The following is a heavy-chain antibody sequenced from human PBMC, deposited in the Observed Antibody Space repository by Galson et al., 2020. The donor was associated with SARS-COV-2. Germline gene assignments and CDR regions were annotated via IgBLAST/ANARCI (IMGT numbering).Heavy chain of an antibody. CDR1: GFTFSDYY. Sequence: GGSLRLSCAASGFTFSDYYMSWIRQAPGKGLEWVSYISSSGSTIYYADSVKGRFTISRDNAKNSLYLQMNSLRAEDTAVYYCARDLIVVVPAAINQNTTHNRYYYYGMDVWGQGTTVTVSS. J-gene: IGHJ6*02. CDR2: ISSSGSTI. CDR3: ARDLIVVVPAAINQNTTHNRYYYYGMDV. V-gene: IGHV3-11*01. D-gene: IGHD2-2*01.